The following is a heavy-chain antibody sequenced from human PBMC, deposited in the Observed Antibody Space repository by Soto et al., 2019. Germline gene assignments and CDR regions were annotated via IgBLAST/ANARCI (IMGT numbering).Heavy chain of an antibody. D-gene: IGHD3-22*01. CDR2: INAGNGNT. CDR3: ARADYYDSSGYYPSPPVDY. CDR1: GYTFTSYA. Sequence: ASVKVSCKASGYTFTSYAMHWVRQAPGQRLEWMGWINAGNGNTKYSQKFQGRVTITRDTSASTAYMELSSLRSEDTAVYYCARADYYDSSGYYPSPPVDYWGQGTLVTVSS. J-gene: IGHJ4*02. V-gene: IGHV1-3*01.